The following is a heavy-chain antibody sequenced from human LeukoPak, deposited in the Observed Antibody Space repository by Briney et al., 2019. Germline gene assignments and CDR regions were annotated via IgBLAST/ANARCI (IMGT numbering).Heavy chain of an antibody. D-gene: IGHD3-22*01. CDR3: ARHNFQGWDYYDSSGSPPDYFDY. CDR1: GGSISSYY. J-gene: IGHJ4*02. V-gene: IGHV4-59*08. CDR2: IYYSGST. Sequence: SETLSLTCTVSGGSISSYYWSWIRQPPGKGLEWIGYIYYSGSTNYNPSLKSRVTISVDTSKNQFSLKLSSVTAADTAVYYCARHNFQGWDYYDSSGSPPDYFDYWGQGTLVTVSS.